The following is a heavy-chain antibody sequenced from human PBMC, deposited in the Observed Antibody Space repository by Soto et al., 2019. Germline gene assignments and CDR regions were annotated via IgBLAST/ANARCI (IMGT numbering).Heavy chain of an antibody. Sequence: QVQLQESGPGLVKPSETLSLICAVSGGSVTGDHYHWSWIRQPPGEGLEWIGYILYSGNTNYNPSLQSRLSTSIDTSKKPVSPTLSSVTNSDTAVYYCAGDLEGVGGRGVWGQGNLVTVSS. D-gene: IGHD3-3*01. CDR2: ILYSGNT. CDR1: GGSVTGDHYH. CDR3: AGDLEGVGGRGV. V-gene: IGHV4-61*01. J-gene: IGHJ4*02.